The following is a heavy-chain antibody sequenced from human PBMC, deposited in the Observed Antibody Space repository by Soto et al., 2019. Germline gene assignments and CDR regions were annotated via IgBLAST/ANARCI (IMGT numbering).Heavy chain of an antibody. Sequence: SETLSLTCTVSGGSITSGGYYWTWIRQHPQKGLEWIGHIYYSGSTYYNPSLKSRVTVSVDTSKNQFSLKLSSVTAADTAVYYCAREYYYDSSGFDYWGQGTLVTVSS. D-gene: IGHD3-22*01. CDR3: AREYYYDSSGFDY. J-gene: IGHJ4*02. V-gene: IGHV4-31*03. CDR2: IYYSGST. CDR1: GGSITSGGYY.